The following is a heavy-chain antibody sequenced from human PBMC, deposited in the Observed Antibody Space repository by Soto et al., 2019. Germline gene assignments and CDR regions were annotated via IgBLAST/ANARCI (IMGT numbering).Heavy chain of an antibody. J-gene: IGHJ4*02. Sequence: ESGGGLVQPGRSLRLSCAASGFTFDDYAMHWVRRVPGKGLEWVSSISWNSNIIGYADSVKGRFTISRDNAKNSLYLQMNSLRPEDTALYYCAKGGPDGFCSGGRCYVDYWGQGTLVTVSS. CDR2: ISWNSNII. CDR3: AKGGPDGFCSGGRCYVDY. V-gene: IGHV3-9*01. CDR1: GFTFDDYA. D-gene: IGHD2-15*01.